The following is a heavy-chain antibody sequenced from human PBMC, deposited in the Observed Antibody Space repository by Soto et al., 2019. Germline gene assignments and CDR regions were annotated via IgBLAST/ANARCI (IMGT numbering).Heavy chain of an antibody. CDR1: GFSLSTSGVG. Sequence: QITLKESGPTLVKPTQTLTLTCTFSGFSLSTSGVGVGWIRQPPGKALEWLALIYWDDDKRYSPSLKSRLTITKDTSKNQVVLTMTNMDPVDTATYSCAHKSVWVLWFGERGWFDPWGQGTLVTVSS. D-gene: IGHD3-10*01. J-gene: IGHJ5*02. CDR3: AHKSVWVLWFGERGWFDP. CDR2: IYWDDDK. V-gene: IGHV2-5*02.